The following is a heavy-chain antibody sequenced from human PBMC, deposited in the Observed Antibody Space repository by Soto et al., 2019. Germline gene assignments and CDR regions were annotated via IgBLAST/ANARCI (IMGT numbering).Heavy chain of an antibody. D-gene: IGHD1-1*01. CDR1: GYTFSDYY. Sequence: ASVKVSCKASGYTFSDYYIHWVRQAPGQGLEWMGWINPNSGGTKYAPKFRGGVTMTRDTSITTAYMELSRLRSGDTAVYYCAKEPATAKPEGVDFWGQGTLVTVSS. J-gene: IGHJ4*02. CDR2: INPNSGGT. CDR3: AKEPATAKPEGVDF. V-gene: IGHV1-2*02.